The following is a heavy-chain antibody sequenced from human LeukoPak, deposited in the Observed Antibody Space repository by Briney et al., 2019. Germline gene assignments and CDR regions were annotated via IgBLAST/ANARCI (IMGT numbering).Heavy chain of an antibody. CDR1: GFTFDDYG. V-gene: IGHV3-20*04. CDR3: ARQLWNYRKKGGFDY. J-gene: IGHJ4*02. D-gene: IGHD1-7*01. Sequence: PGGSLRLSCAASGFTFDDYGMSWVRHAPGKGLEWVPGINWNGGSTGYADSVKGRFTISRDNAKDSLYLQMNSLRAEDTALYYCARQLWNYRKKGGFDYWGQGTLVTVSS. CDR2: INWNGGST.